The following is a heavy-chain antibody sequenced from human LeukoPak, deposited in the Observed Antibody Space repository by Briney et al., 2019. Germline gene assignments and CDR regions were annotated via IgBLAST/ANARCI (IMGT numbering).Heavy chain of an antibody. V-gene: IGHV3-23*01. CDR2: IGGSGGST. CDR3: AKDLVATIPKKKYFDY. CDR1: GFTFSSYA. Sequence: GGSLRLSCAASGFTFSSYAMSWVRQAPGKGLEWVSAIGGSGGSTYYADSVEGRFTISRDNSKNTLYLQMNSLRAEDTAVYYCAKDLVATIPKKKYFDYWGQGTLVTVSS. D-gene: IGHD5-12*01. J-gene: IGHJ4*02.